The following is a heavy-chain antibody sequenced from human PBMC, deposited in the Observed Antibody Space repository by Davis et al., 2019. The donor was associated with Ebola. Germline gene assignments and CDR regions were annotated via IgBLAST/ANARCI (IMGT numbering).Heavy chain of an antibody. Sequence: MPSETLSLTCAVYGGSFSGYYWSWIRQPPGKGLEWIGEINHSGSTNYNPSLKSRVTISVDTSKNQFSLKLSSVTAADTAVYYCARGDSSSSYGNYWGQGTLVTVSS. CDR1: GGSFSGYY. J-gene: IGHJ4*02. V-gene: IGHV4-34*01. CDR2: INHSGST. D-gene: IGHD6-6*01. CDR3: ARGDSSSSYGNY.